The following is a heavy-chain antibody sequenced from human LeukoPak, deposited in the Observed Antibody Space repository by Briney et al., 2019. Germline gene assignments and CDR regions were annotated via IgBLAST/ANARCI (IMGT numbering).Heavy chain of an antibody. V-gene: IGHV1-69*06. Sequence: ASVKVSCKASGGTFSSYAISWVRQAPGQGLEWMGGIIPIFGTANYAQKFQGRVTITADKSASTAYMELSSLRSEDTAVYYCARGGYDILTGYPGPFDYWGQGTLVTVSS. CDR3: ARGGYDILTGYPGPFDY. CDR1: GGTFSSYA. J-gene: IGHJ4*02. CDR2: IIPIFGTA. D-gene: IGHD3-9*01.